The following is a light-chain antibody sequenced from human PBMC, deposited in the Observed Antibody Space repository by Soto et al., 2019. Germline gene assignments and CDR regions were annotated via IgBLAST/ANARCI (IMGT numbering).Light chain of an antibody. J-gene: IGLJ2*01. V-gene: IGLV1-44*01. Sequence: QSVLTQPPSASGTPGQRVTISCSGSNSNIGRNTVNWYQQLPGAAPNLLIYSNNEQPSGVPDRFSGSKSGTSASLAISGLQSEDEADYYCAAWDESPNVPVFGGGTKVTVL. CDR3: AAWDESPNVPV. CDR2: SNN. CDR1: NSNIGRNT.